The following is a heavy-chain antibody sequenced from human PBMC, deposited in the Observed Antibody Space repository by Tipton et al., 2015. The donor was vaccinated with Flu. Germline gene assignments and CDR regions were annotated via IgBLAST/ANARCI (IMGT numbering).Heavy chain of an antibody. CDR3: AGGGWVSDTNNLLDY. CDR1: TGSTSGHY. V-gene: IGHV4-34*01. J-gene: IGHJ4*02. D-gene: IGHD1-14*01. CDR2: IHSGGAT. Sequence: TLSLTCVVSTGSTSGHYWSWIRQPPGKGLEWIGEIHSGGATKYNPSLMSRLSISLDTSNNHFSLNLRSVTAADTAIYYCAGGGWVSDTNNLLDYWGQGSPVIVSS.